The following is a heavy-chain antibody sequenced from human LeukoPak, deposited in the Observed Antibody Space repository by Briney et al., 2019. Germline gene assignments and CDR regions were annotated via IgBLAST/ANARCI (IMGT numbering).Heavy chain of an antibody. CDR2: ISYDGSNK. V-gene: IGHV3-30*04. Sequence: GGSPRLSCAASGFTFSSYAMHWVRQAPGKGLEWVAVISYDGSNKYYADSVKGRFTNSRDNSKNTLYLQMNSLRAEDTAVYYCARDGVVVVPAAMTTRYYYYGMDVWGQGTTVTVSS. CDR1: GFTFSSYA. J-gene: IGHJ6*02. D-gene: IGHD2-2*01. CDR3: ARDGVVVVPAAMTTRYYYYGMDV.